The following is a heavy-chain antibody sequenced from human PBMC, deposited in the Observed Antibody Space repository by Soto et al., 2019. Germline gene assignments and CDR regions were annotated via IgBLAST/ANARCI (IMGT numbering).Heavy chain of an antibody. D-gene: IGHD3-10*01. V-gene: IGHV3-23*01. J-gene: IGHJ6*02. Sequence: SLRPSCAASGFTFSSQAMTWVRQAPGKGLEWVSDISGSGGSTYYADSVKGRFTISRDNSKNTLYLQMNSLRAEDTAVYYCAKDGARMVRGVNHYYGMDVWGQGTTVTVS. CDR2: ISGSGGST. CDR3: AKDGARMVRGVNHYYGMDV. CDR1: GFTFSSQA.